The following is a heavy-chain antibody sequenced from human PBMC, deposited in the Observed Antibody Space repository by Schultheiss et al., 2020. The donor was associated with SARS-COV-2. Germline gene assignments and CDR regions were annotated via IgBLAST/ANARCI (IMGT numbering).Heavy chain of an antibody. V-gene: IGHV3-23*01. CDR3: TTAGYSYGYSYYYYSMDV. Sequence: GGSLRLSCAASGFTFSSYAMSWVRQAPGKGLEWVSAISGSGGSTYYADSVKGRFTISMDNSKNTLYLQMNSLRAEDTAVYYCTTAGYSYGYSYYYYSMDVWGQGTAVTVSS. CDR2: ISGSGGST. J-gene: IGHJ6*02. D-gene: IGHD5-18*01. CDR1: GFTFSSYA.